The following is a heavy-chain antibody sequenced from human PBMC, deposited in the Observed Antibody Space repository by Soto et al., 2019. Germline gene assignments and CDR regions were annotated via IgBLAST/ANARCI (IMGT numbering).Heavy chain of an antibody. J-gene: IGHJ4*02. CDR1: GGSISSYY. V-gene: IGHV4-59*01. D-gene: IGHD5-18*01. Sequence: SETLSLTCTVSGGSISSYYWSWIRQPPGKGLEWIGYIYYSGSTNYNPSLKSRVTISVDTSKNQFSLKLSSVTAADTAVYYCARDNGYSYGYPLDHWGQGTLVTVSS. CDR3: ARDNGYSYGYPLDH. CDR2: IYYSGST.